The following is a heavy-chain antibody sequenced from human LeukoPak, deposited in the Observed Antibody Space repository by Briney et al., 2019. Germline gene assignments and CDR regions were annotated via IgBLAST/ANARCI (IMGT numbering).Heavy chain of an antibody. CDR2: ISSSSSYT. CDR1: GFTFRDYY. V-gene: IGHV3-11*06. CDR3: ARFHSSGYPYFDY. D-gene: IGHD3-22*01. Sequence: GRSLRLSCAASGFTFRDYYMSWIRQAPGKGLEWVSYISSSSSYTNYADSVKGRFTISRDNAKNSLYLQMNSLRAEDTAVYYCARFHSSGYPYFDYWGQGTLVTVSS. J-gene: IGHJ4*02.